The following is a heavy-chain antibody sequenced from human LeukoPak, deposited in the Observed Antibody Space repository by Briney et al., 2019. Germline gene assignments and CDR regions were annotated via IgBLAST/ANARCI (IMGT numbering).Heavy chain of an antibody. J-gene: IGHJ4*02. CDR2: ISYDGSSK. V-gene: IGHV3-30*18. CDR3: AKDVKYNWNYIDY. D-gene: IGHD1-20*01. CDR1: GFTFSNYW. Sequence: GGSLRLSCAASGFTFSNYWMTWVRQAPGKGLEWVAVISYDGSSKYYADFVKGRFTISRDNSKNTLYLQMNSLRAEDTAVYYCAKDVKYNWNYIDYWGQGTLVTVSS.